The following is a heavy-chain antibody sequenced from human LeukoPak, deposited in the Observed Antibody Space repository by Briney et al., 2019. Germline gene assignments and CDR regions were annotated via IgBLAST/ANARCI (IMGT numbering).Heavy chain of an antibody. CDR1: GFTFGGYS. J-gene: IGHJ4*02. CDR2: INLDGSDT. Sequence: GGSLRLSCAASGFTFGGYSMTWVRQAPGKGLEWVANINLDGSDTFYVGFVKGRFTISRDKADNSLYLQMNSLRAEDTAVYYCGRVIAGAIDYWGQGTLVTVSS. D-gene: IGHD6-13*01. CDR3: GRVIAGAIDY. V-gene: IGHV3-7*01.